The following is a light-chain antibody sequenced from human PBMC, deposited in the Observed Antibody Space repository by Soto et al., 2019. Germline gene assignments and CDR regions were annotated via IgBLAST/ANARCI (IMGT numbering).Light chain of an antibody. J-gene: IGKJ4*01. CDR3: QQYNNWPLT. V-gene: IGKV3-15*01. CDR1: QSVSSN. Sequence: EIVMTQSPATLSVSPGERATLSCRASQSVSSNLAWYHQKPGQAPRLLIYGASTRATGISARFSGSGSGTECTLTISSLQSEDFAVYYCQQYNNWPLTFGGGTKVEIK. CDR2: GAS.